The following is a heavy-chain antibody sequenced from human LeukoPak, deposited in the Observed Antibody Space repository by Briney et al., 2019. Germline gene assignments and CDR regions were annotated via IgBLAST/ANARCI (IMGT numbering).Heavy chain of an antibody. V-gene: IGHV3-30*18. Sequence: GGSLRLSCAASGFTFSSYGMHWSRKAPGKGRKGGPVISYDGSNKYYADSVKGRFTISRDNSKNTLYLQMNSLRAEDTAVYYCAKSDYNYYDSSGFDYWGQGTLVTVSS. J-gene: IGHJ4*02. D-gene: IGHD3-22*01. CDR1: GFTFSSYG. CDR2: ISYDGSNK. CDR3: AKSDYNYYDSSGFDY.